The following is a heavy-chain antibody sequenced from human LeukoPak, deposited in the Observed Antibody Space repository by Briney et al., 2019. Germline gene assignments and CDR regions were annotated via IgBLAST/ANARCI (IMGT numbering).Heavy chain of an antibody. CDR1: GFSPSNARVG. CDR3: ARITLGGYFDY. J-gene: IGHJ4*02. V-gene: IGHV2-26*01. Sequence: SGPVLVKPTETLTLTCTVSGFSPSNARVGVSWIRQPPGKALEWLAYIFSNDEKSYSTSLRSRLTISKDTSKSQVVLTMTNMDPVDTATYYCARITLGGYFDYWGQGTLVTVSS. D-gene: IGHD3-16*01. CDR2: IFSNDEK.